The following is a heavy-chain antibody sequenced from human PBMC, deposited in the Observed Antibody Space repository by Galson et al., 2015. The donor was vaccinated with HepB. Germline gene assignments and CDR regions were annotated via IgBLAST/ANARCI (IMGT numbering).Heavy chain of an antibody. J-gene: IGHJ6*02. CDR3: ARDLQWSGTTSSSSGMAV. CDR2: TYYRSKWYN. D-gene: IGHD1-7*01. V-gene: IGHV6-1*01. CDR1: GDSVSSNSAT. Sequence: CAISGDSVSSNSATWNWIRQSPSRGLEWLGRTYYRSKWYNDYAVSVKSRITINPDTSKNQFSLQLNSVTPEDTAVYYCARDLQWSGTTSSSSGMAVWGQGTTSPASS.